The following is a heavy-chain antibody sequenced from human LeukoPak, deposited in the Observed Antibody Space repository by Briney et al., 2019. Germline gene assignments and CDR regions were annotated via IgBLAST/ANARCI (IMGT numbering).Heavy chain of an antibody. D-gene: IGHD6-19*01. CDR1: GFTFTTYA. CDR2: ISSSGDRS. J-gene: IGHJ4*02. Sequence: GGSLRLSCGASGFTFTTYAMNWVRQAPGKGLEWVSSISSSGDRSYYTDSVKGRFTISRDNSKNTLYLQLTSLRAEDAAVYYCAKIWSGWHNYPFDSRGQGTLVTVSS. CDR3: AKIWSGWHNYPFDS. V-gene: IGHV3-23*01.